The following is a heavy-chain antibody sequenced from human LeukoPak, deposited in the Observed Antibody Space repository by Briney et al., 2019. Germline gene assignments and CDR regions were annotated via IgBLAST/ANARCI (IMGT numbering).Heavy chain of an antibody. CDR3: ARGYMEAVDGYFDL. J-gene: IGHJ2*01. V-gene: IGHV3-33*01. D-gene: IGHD6-19*01. Sequence: GRSLRLSCAASGFTFSSYGMHWVRQAPGKGLEWVAVIWYDGSNKYYADSVKGRFTISRDNSKNTLYLQMNSLRAEDTAVYYCARGYMEAVDGYFDLWGRGTLVTVSS. CDR2: IWYDGSNK. CDR1: GFTFSSYG.